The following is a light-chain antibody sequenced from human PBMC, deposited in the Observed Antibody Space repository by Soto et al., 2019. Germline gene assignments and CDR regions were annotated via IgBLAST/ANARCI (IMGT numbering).Light chain of an antibody. CDR3: QQFGSYPLT. V-gene: IGKV3D-15*01. CDR2: GAS. CDR1: QSVSSN. J-gene: IGKJ4*01. Sequence: EIVMTQSPATLSVSPGERATLSCRASQSVSSNLAWYQQKPGQAPRLLIYGASTRATGIPARFSGGGSETDFTLTISRLEPEDFAVYYCQQFGSYPLTFGGGTKVDIK.